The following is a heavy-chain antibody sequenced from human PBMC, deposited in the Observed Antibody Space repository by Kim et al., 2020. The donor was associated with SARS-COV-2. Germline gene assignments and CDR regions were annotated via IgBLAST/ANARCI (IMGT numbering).Heavy chain of an antibody. CDR3: ASRSGSSGYYPADAFDI. D-gene: IGHD3-22*01. V-gene: IGHV3-53*04. CDR1: GFTVSSNY. J-gene: IGHJ3*02. CDR2: IYSGGST. Sequence: GGSLRLSCAASGFTVSSNYMSWVRQAPGKGLEWVSLIYSGGSTYYADSVKGRLTISRHNSKNTLYLQMNSLRTEDTAVYYCASRSGSSGYYPADAFDIWGQGTMVTVSS.